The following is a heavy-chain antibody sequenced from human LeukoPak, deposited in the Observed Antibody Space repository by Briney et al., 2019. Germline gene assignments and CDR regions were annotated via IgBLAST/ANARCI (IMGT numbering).Heavy chain of an antibody. D-gene: IGHD3-22*01. Sequence: PGGSLRLSCVASGFTFRNYGMHWVRQAPGKGLEWVANIKQDGSEKYYVDSVKGRFTISRDNAKNSLYLQMNSLRAEDTAVYYCARVDYYDSSGYYLYYYYYYMDVWGKGTTVTISS. V-gene: IGHV3-7*01. CDR3: ARVDYYDSSGYYLYYYYYYMDV. J-gene: IGHJ6*03. CDR2: IKQDGSEK. CDR1: GFTFRNYG.